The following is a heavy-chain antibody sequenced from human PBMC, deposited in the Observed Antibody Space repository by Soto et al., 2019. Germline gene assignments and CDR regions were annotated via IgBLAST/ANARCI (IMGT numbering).Heavy chain of an antibody. J-gene: IGHJ4*02. V-gene: IGHV3-23*01. CDR1: GFTFSSYA. CDR2: INAVDEYT. Sequence: EVQLFESGGGWVQPGGSLRLSCAASGFTFSSYAMSWLRQAPGKGLEWVSSINAVDEYTKYADSVEGRFTISRDNPKNTVYLQMNSLRAEDTAVYYCAKNFYFDSWGQGTLVTVSP. CDR3: AKNFYFDS.